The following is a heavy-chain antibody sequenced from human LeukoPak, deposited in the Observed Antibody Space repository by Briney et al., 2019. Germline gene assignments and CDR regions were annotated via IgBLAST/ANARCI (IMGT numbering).Heavy chain of an antibody. CDR3: AKSDSSGYYPPSSNFDY. J-gene: IGHJ4*02. Sequence: GGSLRLSCAASGFTFSSYAMSWVRQAPGKGLEWVSAISGSGGSTYYADSVKGRLTISRDNSKNTLYLQMNSLRAEDTAVYYCAKSDSSGYYPPSSNFDYWGRGTLVTVSS. CDR2: ISGSGGST. D-gene: IGHD3-22*01. CDR1: GFTFSSYA. V-gene: IGHV3-23*01.